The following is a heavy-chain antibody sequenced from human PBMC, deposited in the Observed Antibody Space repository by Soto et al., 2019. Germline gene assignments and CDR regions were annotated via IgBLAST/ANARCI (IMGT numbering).Heavy chain of an antibody. D-gene: IGHD3-22*01. CDR2: IYYRGST. V-gene: IGHV4-30-4*01. Sequence: SETLSLNCTVPGGSISSGYYYWNGIGQPPGKGLEWIGFIYYRGSTYYNPSLKSRVTISVDTSKNQFSVRLTSVTAADTAVYYCAREPYDYDRSGHFDYWGQGTLVTASS. CDR3: AREPYDYDRSGHFDY. CDR1: GGSISSGYYY. J-gene: IGHJ4*02.